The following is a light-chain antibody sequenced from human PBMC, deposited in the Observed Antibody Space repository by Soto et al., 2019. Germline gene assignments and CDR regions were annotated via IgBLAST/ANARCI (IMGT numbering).Light chain of an antibody. CDR1: SSDVGGYNY. Sequence: QSALTQPPSASGSPGQSVTISCTGPSSDVGGYNYVSWYQQHPGKAPKLMIYEVNKRPSGVPDRFSGSKSGNTASLTVSGLQAEDEADYYCSSYAGSNIVFGGGTQLTVL. CDR3: SSYAGSNIV. V-gene: IGLV2-8*01. J-gene: IGLJ2*01. CDR2: EVN.